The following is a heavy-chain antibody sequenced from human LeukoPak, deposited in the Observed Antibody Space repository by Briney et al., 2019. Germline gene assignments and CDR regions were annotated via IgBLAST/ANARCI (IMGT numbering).Heavy chain of an antibody. Sequence: SGPALVKPTPTLTLTCTFSGFSLSTSGMCVSWIRQPPGKALEWLARIDWDGDKWYSTSMTTRLTISKDTSKNQVVLTMTNMDPGDTATYYCARKGSAWNYFDYWGQGALVTVSS. D-gene: IGHD6-19*01. V-gene: IGHV2-70*11. CDR2: IDWDGDK. CDR3: ARKGSAWNYFDY. CDR1: GFSLSTSGMC. J-gene: IGHJ4*02.